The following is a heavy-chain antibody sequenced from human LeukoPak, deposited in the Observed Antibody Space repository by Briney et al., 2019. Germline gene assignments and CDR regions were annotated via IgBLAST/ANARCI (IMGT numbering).Heavy chain of an antibody. CDR2: IIPIFGTA. CDR1: GGTFSSYA. J-gene: IGHJ4*02. V-gene: IGHV1-69*13. CDR3: ANWAGTPVGYFSGPLDS. Sequence: ASVKVSCKASGGTFSSYAISWVRQAPGQGLEWMGGIIPIFGTANYAQKFQGRVTITADESTSTAYMELSSLRSEDTAVYYCANWAGTPVGYFSGPLDSWGQGTLITVSS. D-gene: IGHD6-19*01.